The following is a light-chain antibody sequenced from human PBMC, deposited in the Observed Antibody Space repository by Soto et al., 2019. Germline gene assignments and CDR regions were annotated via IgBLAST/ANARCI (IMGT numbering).Light chain of an antibody. Sequence: EIVLTQSPGTLSLSPGERATLSCRARQSVSSSYLAWYQQKPGQAPRLLIYGASSRATAIPDRFSGSGSGTDFTLTISRLEPEDFAVYYCQQYGSSPPISFVQGTRLEIK. CDR3: QQYGSSPPIS. CDR1: QSVSSSY. J-gene: IGKJ5*01. CDR2: GAS. V-gene: IGKV3-20*01.